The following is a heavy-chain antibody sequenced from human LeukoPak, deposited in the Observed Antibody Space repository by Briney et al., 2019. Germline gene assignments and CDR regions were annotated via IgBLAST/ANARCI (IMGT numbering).Heavy chain of an antibody. CDR3: ASKSGSYRGDNWFDP. CDR2: IIPIFGTA. CDR1: GGTFSSYA. D-gene: IGHD1-26*01. V-gene: IGHV1-69*13. Sequence: SVEVSCKASGGTFSSYAISWVRQAPGQGLEWMGGIIPIFGTANYAQKFQGRVTITADESTSTAYMELSSLRSEDTAVYYCASKSGSYRGDNWFDPWGQGTLVTVSS. J-gene: IGHJ5*02.